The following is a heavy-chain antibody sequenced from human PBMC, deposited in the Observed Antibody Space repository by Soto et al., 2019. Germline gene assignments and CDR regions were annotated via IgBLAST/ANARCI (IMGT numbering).Heavy chain of an antibody. Sequence: SETLSLTCTVSGGSISSYYWSWIRQPPGKGLEWIGYIYYSGSTNYNPSLKSRVTISVDTSKNQFSLKLSSVTAADTAVYYCASGRYGYGPEKYYYYGMDVWGQGTTVTVSS. CDR1: GGSISSYY. CDR2: IYYSGST. D-gene: IGHD5-18*01. J-gene: IGHJ6*02. V-gene: IGHV4-59*01. CDR3: ASGRYGYGPEKYYYYGMDV.